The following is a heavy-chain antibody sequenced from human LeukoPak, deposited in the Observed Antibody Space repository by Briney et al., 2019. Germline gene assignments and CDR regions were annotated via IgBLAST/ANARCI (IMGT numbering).Heavy chain of an antibody. D-gene: IGHD6-19*01. J-gene: IGHJ4*02. V-gene: IGHV3-30*18. CDR1: GFTFSSYS. CDR3: AKDVRYSSGWYRDYYFDY. Sequence: GGSLRLSCAASGFTFSSYSMNWVRQAPGKGLECVAVISHDGSNEYYADPVKGRFTVSRDNSKNTLYLQMNSLRAEDTAVYYCAKDVRYSSGWYRDYYFDYWGQGTLVTVSS. CDR2: ISHDGSNE.